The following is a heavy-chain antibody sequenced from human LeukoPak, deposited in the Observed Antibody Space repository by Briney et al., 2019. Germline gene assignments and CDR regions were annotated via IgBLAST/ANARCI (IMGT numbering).Heavy chain of an antibody. CDR1: GGSISSSSYY. J-gene: IGHJ4*02. D-gene: IGHD4-23*01. V-gene: IGHV4-39*01. CDR3: ARLFGNSDFDY. CDR2: IYYSGST. Sequence: PSETLSLTCTVSGGSISSSSYYWGWLRQPPGKGLEGIGRIYYSGSTYYNPSLKSRVTISVDTSKNQFSLKLSSVTAADTAVYYCARLFGNSDFDYWGQGTLVTVSS.